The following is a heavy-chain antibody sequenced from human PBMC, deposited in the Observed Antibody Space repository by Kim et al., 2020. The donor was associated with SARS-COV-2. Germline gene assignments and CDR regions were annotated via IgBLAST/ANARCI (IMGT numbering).Heavy chain of an antibody. CDR3: AREGRPTPFGSGSYRVVPDY. Sequence: ASVKVSCKASGYTFTSYGISWVRQAPGQGLEWMGWISAYNGNTNYAQKLQGRVTMTTDTSTSTAYMELRSLRSDDTAVYYCAREGRPTPFGSGSYRVVPDYWGQGALVTASS. CDR2: ISAYNGNT. J-gene: IGHJ4*02. D-gene: IGHD3-10*01. V-gene: IGHV1-18*04. CDR1: GYTFTSYG.